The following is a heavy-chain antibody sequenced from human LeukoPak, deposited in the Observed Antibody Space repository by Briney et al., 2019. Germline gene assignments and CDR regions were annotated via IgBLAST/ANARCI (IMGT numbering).Heavy chain of an antibody. V-gene: IGHV4-59*01. Sequence: SETLSLTCTVSGGSISSYYWSWIRQLPGKGLEWIGYIYYSGSTNYNPSLKSRVTISVDTSKNQFSLKLSSVTAADTAVYYCARDGYSSSWQAFDYWGQGTLVTVSS. CDR2: IYYSGST. CDR3: ARDGYSSSWQAFDY. J-gene: IGHJ4*02. D-gene: IGHD6-13*01. CDR1: GGSISSYY.